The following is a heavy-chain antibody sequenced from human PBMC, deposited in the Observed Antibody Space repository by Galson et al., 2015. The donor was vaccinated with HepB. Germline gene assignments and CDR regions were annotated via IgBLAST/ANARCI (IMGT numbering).Heavy chain of an antibody. J-gene: IGHJ6*02. D-gene: IGHD3-3*01. Sequence: ETLSLTCAVSGGSISSSNWWSWVRQPPGKGLEWIGEIYHSGSTNYNPSIKSRVTISVDKSKNQFSLKLSSVTAADTAVYYCARDLTLRFLEWLPPGYYYYGMDVWGQGTTVTVSS. CDR1: GGSISSSNW. CDR3: ARDLTLRFLEWLPPGYYYYGMDV. V-gene: IGHV4-4*02. CDR2: IYHSGST.